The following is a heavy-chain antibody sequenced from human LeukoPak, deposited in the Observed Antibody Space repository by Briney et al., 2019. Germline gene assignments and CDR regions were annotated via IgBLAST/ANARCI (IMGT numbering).Heavy chain of an antibody. CDR2: IIPIFGTA. CDR3: ARVWGYGDYAEWFDP. CDR1: GGTFSSYA. V-gene: IGHV1-69*13. J-gene: IGHJ5*02. Sequence: ASVKVSCKASGGTFSSYAISWVRQAPGQGLEWMGGIIPIFGTANYAQKFQGRVTITADESTSTAYMELSSLRSEDTAVYYCARVWGYGDYAEWFDPWGQGTLVTVSS. D-gene: IGHD4-17*01.